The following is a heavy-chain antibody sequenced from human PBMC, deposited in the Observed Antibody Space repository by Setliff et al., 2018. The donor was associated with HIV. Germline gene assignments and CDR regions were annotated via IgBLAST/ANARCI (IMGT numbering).Heavy chain of an antibody. CDR2: ITTYKGNT. V-gene: IGHV1-18*01. CDR1: GYIFTSYA. Sequence: GASVKVSCKASGYIFTSYAISWVRQAPGQGLEWMGWITTYKGNTNYAQKFQGRVTMTTDTSTRTVYMDLRSLRSDDTAMYYCMRDPSGYDASGYYPLRWYFDLWGRGTLVTVS. CDR3: MRDPSGYDASGYYPLRWYFDL. J-gene: IGHJ2*01. D-gene: IGHD3-22*01.